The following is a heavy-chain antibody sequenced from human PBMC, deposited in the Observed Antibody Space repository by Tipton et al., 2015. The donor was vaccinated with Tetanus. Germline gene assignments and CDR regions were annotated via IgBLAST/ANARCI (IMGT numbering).Heavy chain of an antibody. CDR1: GGSFSGYY. CDR2: IHPSGST. Sequence: PGLVKPSETLSLTCAVYGGSFSGYYCSWIRQSPGRGLEWIGEIHPSGSTYYNPSFTSRITLSQDTSKNLFSLKLNSVTAADTAVYYCARTGWFGHMPAFDSWGQGTLVTVSS. J-gene: IGHJ4*02. V-gene: IGHV4-34*10. CDR3: ARTGWFGHMPAFDS. D-gene: IGHD3-10*01.